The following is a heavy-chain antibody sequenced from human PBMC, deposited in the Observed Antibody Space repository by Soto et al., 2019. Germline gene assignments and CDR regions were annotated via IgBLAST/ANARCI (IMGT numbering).Heavy chain of an antibody. J-gene: IGHJ6*02. CDR3: AKATPIWFGELLSHYYYYYGMDV. V-gene: IGHV3-30*18. D-gene: IGHD3-10*01. Sequence: QVQLVEPGGGVVQPGRSLRLSCAASGFTFSSYGMHWVRQAPGKGLEWGAVISYDGSNKYYADSVKGRFTISRDNSKNTLYLQMNSLRAEDTAVYYCAKATPIWFGELLSHYYYYYGMDVWGQGTTVTVSS. CDR1: GFTFSSYG. CDR2: ISYDGSNK.